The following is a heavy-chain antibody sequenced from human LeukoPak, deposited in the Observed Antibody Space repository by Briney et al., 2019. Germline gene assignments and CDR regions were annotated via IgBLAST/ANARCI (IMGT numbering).Heavy chain of an antibody. CDR2: ISYDGSNK. Sequence: QPGRSLRLSCAASGFTFSSYAMHWVRQAPGKGLEWVAVISYDGSNKYYADSVKGRFTISRDNSKNTLYLQMNSLRAEDTAVYYCAREEDGDYPDYWGQGTLVTVSS. CDR3: AREEDGDYPDY. J-gene: IGHJ4*02. CDR1: GFTFSSYA. D-gene: IGHD4-17*01. V-gene: IGHV3-30-3*01.